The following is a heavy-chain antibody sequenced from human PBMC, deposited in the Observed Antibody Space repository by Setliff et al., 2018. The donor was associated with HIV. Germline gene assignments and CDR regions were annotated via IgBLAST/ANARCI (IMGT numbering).Heavy chain of an antibody. D-gene: IGHD2-2*02. J-gene: IGHJ4*02. CDR3: ARQERYCTSADCYRYFNY. V-gene: IGHV4-4*07. Sequence: PSETLSLTCTVSGGSFSSYHWSWIRHRAGKGLEWIGHIYASGSTKYNPSLESRLTISLDTSKNQFSLKLSSVTAADTAVYYCARQERYCTSADCYRYFNYWGQGTLVTVSS. CDR1: GGSFSSYH. CDR2: IYASGST.